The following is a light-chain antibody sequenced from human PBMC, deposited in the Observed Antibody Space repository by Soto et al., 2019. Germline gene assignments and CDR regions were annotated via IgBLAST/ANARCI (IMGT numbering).Light chain of an antibody. CDR2: DAS. CDR3: QQRASWVT. V-gene: IGKV3-11*01. J-gene: IGKJ4*01. CDR1: QSVTSY. Sequence: EVDLAQARTTMAKKPGERATLSCRASQSVTSYLNWYQHKPGQAARLLIYDASDRATGVPARFSGSGSGTDFTLTISSLEPEDCAVYYCQQRASWVTFGGGTKVDIK.